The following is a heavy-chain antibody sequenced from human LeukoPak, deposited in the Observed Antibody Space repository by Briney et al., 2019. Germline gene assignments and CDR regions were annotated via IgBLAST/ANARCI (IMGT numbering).Heavy chain of an antibody. CDR3: ARVTGRGDYEIDY. D-gene: IGHD4-17*01. V-gene: IGHV4-30-4*01. J-gene: IGHJ4*02. CDR1: GGSISSGDYY. CDR2: IYYSGST. Sequence: SETLSLTCTVSGGSISSGDYYWSWIRQPPGKGLEWIGYIYYSGSTYYNPSLKSRVTISVDTSKNQFSLKLSSVTAADTAVYYCARVTGRGDYEIDYWGQGTLVTVSS.